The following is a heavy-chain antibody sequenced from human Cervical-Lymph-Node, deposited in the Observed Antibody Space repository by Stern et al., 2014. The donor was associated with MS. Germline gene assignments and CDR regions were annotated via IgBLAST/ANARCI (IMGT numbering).Heavy chain of an antibody. V-gene: IGHV4-61*02. J-gene: IGHJ5*02. CDR1: GGSISSSGYY. Sequence: QVQLVQSGPGLVKPSQTLSLTCTVSGGSISSSGYYWSWIRQPADKGLEWIGRIHDSGSTYYNPSLKSRVTISMDTPKNQFSLKLPSGTAADTAVYYCATTRWDLFTWNWFDPWGQGTLVTVSS. CDR3: ATTRWDLFTWNWFDP. D-gene: IGHD1-26*01. CDR2: IHDSGST.